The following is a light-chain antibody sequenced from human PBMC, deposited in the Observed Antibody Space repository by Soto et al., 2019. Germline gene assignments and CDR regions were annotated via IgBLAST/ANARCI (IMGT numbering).Light chain of an antibody. Sequence: DIQMTQSPSTLSASVGDRVTITCRASQSISSWLAWYQQKPGKAPKLLIYDASSLESGVPSRFSGSGSGTEFTLTISSLQPDDFATYYCQQYNSYSEAFGQETKVDIK. V-gene: IGKV1-5*01. J-gene: IGKJ1*01. CDR1: QSISSW. CDR3: QQYNSYSEA. CDR2: DAS.